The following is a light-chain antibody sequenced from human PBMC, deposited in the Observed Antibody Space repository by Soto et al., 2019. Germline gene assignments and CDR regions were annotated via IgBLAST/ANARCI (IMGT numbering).Light chain of an antibody. V-gene: IGKV2-30*01. J-gene: IGKJ1*01. Sequence: IVMTQSPLSLPVSLGQPASISCRSSQSLPYVDGNTYLNWFHQRPGQPPRRLIYKVSYRDSGVPDRFSGIGSGMDFTLKISRVEAEDVGVYYGMQGISWPPTFGRGTKVEIK. CDR2: KVS. CDR1: QSLPYVDGNTY. CDR3: MQGISWPPT.